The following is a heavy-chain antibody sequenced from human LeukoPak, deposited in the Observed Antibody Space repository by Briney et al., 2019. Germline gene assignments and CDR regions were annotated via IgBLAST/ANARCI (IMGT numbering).Heavy chain of an antibody. CDR2: IYYSGST. Sequence: SEILSLTCTVSGGSISSSSYYWGWIRQPPGKGLEWIGSIYYSGSTYYNPSLKSRVTISVDTSKNQFSLKLSSVTAADTAVYYCARDPGYYFDYWGQGTLVTVSS. CDR3: ARDPGYYFDY. V-gene: IGHV4-39*07. J-gene: IGHJ4*02. D-gene: IGHD7-27*01. CDR1: GGSISSSSYY.